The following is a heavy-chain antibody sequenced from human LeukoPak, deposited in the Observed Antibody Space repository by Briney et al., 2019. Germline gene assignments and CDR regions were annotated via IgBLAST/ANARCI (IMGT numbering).Heavy chain of an antibody. V-gene: IGHV3-21*06. D-gene: IGHD5-12*01. Sequence: PGGSLRLSCAASGFTFSNYVMTWVRQAPGKGLEWVSSISSRSSYIYYADSVKGRFTISRDNAKNSLYLQMNSLRAEDTAVYYCARDPFSGYDKRVYYFDYWGQGTLVTVSS. CDR3: ARDPFSGYDKRVYYFDY. J-gene: IGHJ4*02. CDR2: ISSRSSYI. CDR1: GFTFSNYV.